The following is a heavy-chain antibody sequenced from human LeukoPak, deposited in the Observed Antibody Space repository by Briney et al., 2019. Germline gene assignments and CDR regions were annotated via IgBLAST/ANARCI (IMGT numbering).Heavy chain of an antibody. V-gene: IGHV4-4*07. CDR3: AREFSTNWFDP. CDR2: VYATGST. J-gene: IGHJ5*02. CDR1: GASISSYY. Sequence: TSETLSLTCTVSGASISSYYWSWIRQPAGKGLEWIGRVYATGSTNYNAALESRVTMSLDTSKNHLSLKVTSVTAADTAVYYCAREFSTNWFDPWGQGTLVTVSS.